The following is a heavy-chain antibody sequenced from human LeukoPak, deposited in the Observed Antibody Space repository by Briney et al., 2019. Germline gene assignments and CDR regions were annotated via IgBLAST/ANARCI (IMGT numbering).Heavy chain of an antibody. V-gene: IGHV3-21*01. CDR2: ISSSSTYI. CDR1: GFTFSSYS. J-gene: IGHJ6*02. CDR3: ARGDYYGMDV. Sequence: GGSLRLSCAASGFTFSSYSMNWVRQAPGKGLEWVSFISSSSTYIYYADSVKGRFTISRDNAKNSQYLQMNSLRAEDTAVYYCARGDYYGMDVWGQGTTVTVSS. D-gene: IGHD5-24*01.